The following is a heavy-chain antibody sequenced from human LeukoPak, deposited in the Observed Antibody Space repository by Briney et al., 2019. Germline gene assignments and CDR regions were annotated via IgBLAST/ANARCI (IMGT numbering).Heavy chain of an antibody. CDR1: GVSISSSGYY. D-gene: IGHD3-9*01. V-gene: IGHV4-39*07. CDR2: IYSSGST. CDR3: ARISLTGYAPISGYFDY. Sequence: PSETLSLTCTVSGVSISSSGYYWGWIRQPPGKGLEWIGSIYSSGSTYYNPSLKSRVTISINTSKNQFSLKLNSVTAADTAVYYCARISLTGYAPISGYFDYWGQGTLVTVSS. J-gene: IGHJ4*02.